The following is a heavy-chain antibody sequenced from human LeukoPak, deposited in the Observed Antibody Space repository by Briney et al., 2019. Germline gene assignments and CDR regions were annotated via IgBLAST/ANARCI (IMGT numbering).Heavy chain of an antibody. CDR2: IYYSGST. CDR1: GGSISSSSYY. J-gene: IGHJ5*02. Sequence: SETLSLTCTVSGGSISSSSYYWGWIRQPPGKGLEWIGSIYYSGSTYYNPSLKNRVTISVDTSKNQFSLKLSSVTAADTAVYYCARLGSSGWYTNYWFDPWGQGTLVTVSS. CDR3: ARLGSSGWYTNYWFDP. D-gene: IGHD6-19*01. V-gene: IGHV4-39*01.